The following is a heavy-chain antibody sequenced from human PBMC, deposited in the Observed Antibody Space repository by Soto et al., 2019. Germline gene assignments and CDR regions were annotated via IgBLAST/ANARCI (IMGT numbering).Heavy chain of an antibody. D-gene: IGHD6-19*01. V-gene: IGHV3-9*01. CDR1: GFTFDDYA. Sequence: EVQLVESGGGLVQPGRSLRLSCAASGFTFDDYAMHWVRQAPGKGLEWVSGISWNSGSIGYAESVKGRFTISRDNAKNALYLQMNSLRAEDTAVYYCAKVTSSGPWYYYIDGWGKGTTVTVSS. J-gene: IGHJ6*03. CDR3: AKVTSSGPWYYYIDG. CDR2: ISWNSGSI.